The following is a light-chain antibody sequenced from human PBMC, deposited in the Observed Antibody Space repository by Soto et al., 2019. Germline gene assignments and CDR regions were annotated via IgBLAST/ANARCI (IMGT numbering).Light chain of an antibody. CDR2: DNN. Sequence: QSVLTQPPSVSSAPGQKVTISCSGSSSNIGDNYVSWYQQLPGTAPKLLLYDNNKRPSGIPDRFSGSKSGTSATLDITGLQTGDEADYYCLTWDSSLSVGRLGGGTKLTV. CDR3: LTWDSSLSVGR. V-gene: IGLV1-51*01. J-gene: IGLJ2*01. CDR1: SSNIGDNY.